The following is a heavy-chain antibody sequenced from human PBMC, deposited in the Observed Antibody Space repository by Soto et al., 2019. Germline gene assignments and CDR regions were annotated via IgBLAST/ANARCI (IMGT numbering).Heavy chain of an antibody. Sequence: QVQLQESGPGLVKPSETLSLTCTVAGGSLTDHYWNWFRQSPGRGLQWIGYVYYSGATSYNPSLTSRVTMTVDTSKNQFSLKLRSVTAADTAVYFCARGNDSKSSTFDIWGQGTMVSVSS. CDR3: ARGNDSKSSTFDI. V-gene: IGHV4-59*11. CDR1: GGSLTDHY. J-gene: IGHJ3*02. CDR2: VYYSGAT. D-gene: IGHD3-16*01.